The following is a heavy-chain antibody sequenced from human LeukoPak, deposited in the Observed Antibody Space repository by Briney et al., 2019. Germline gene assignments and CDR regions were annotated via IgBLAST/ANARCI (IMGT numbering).Heavy chain of an antibody. CDR2: IIPSGGGT. Sequence: GASVKVSCKASGYTFNSQHIHWVRQAPGQGVEWMGIIIPSGGGTNYAQKFQGRVTMTRDTSTSTVYMELSSLRSEDTAVYYCAVPTSSPRDDYYYYGMDVWGQGTTVTVSS. V-gene: IGHV1-46*02. J-gene: IGHJ6*02. CDR3: AVPTSSPRDDYYYYGMDV. CDR1: GYTFNSQH. D-gene: IGHD2-2*01.